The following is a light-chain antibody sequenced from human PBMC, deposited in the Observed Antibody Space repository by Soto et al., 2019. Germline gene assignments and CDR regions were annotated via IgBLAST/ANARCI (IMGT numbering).Light chain of an antibody. Sequence: DIVMTQSPLSLPVTPGEPASISYRSSQSLLHSNGYNYLDWYLQKPGQSPQLLIYLGSNRASGDPDRFSGSGSGTDCTLKISRVEAEDVGVYYCMQPLQSWTFGQGTKVEIK. CDR1: QSLLHSNGYNY. CDR2: LGS. V-gene: IGKV2-28*01. CDR3: MQPLQSWT. J-gene: IGKJ1*01.